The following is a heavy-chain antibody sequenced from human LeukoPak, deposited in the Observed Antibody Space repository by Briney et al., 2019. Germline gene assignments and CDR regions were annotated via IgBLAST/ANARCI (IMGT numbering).Heavy chain of an antibody. Sequence: PSETLSLTCTVSGGSISSYYWSWIRQPPGKGLEWIGYIYYSGSTNYNPSLKSRVTISVDTSKNQFSLKLSSVTAADTAVYYCARGGYSYGSPGYYYYMDVWGKGTTVTVSS. V-gene: IGHV4-59*08. CDR1: GGSISSYY. J-gene: IGHJ6*03. CDR2: IYYSGST. CDR3: ARGGYSYGSPGYYYYMDV. D-gene: IGHD5-18*01.